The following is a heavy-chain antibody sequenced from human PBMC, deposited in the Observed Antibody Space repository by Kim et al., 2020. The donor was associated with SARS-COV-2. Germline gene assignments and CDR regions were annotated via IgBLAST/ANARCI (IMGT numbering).Heavy chain of an antibody. CDR1: GGSISSGSYY. V-gene: IGHV4-61*02. CDR2: IYTSGST. CDR3: ARDQVWTAATRHYYYYGMDV. Sequence: SETLSLTCTVSGGSISSGSYYWSWIRQPAGKGLEWIGRIYTSGSTNYNPSLKSRVTISVDTSKNQFSLKLSSVTAADTAVYYCARDQVWTAATRHYYYYGMDVWGQGTTVTVSS. J-gene: IGHJ6*02. D-gene: IGHD6-13*01.